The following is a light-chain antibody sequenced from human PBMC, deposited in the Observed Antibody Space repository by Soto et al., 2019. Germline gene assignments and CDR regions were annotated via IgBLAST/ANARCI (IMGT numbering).Light chain of an antibody. V-gene: IGKV3-20*01. CDR2: GAS. Sequence: EIVLTQSPGTLSLSPGERATLSCRASQSVSSTYLGWYQQKPGQAPRLLISGASSRATGIPDRFSGSGSGTDFTLTINRLAPEDFAVYYCQQYGSIPFTFGPGNKVD. CDR3: QQYGSIPFT. J-gene: IGKJ3*01. CDR1: QSVSSTY.